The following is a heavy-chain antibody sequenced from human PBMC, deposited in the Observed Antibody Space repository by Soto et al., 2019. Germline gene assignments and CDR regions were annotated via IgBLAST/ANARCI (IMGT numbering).Heavy chain of an antibody. D-gene: IGHD5-12*01. J-gene: IGHJ4*02. CDR2: IYWDDDK. V-gene: IGHV2-5*02. CDR1: GFSLSTSGVG. CDR3: AHRRPYSNIVATIFDY. Sequence: QITLKESGPTLVKPTQTLTLTCTFSGFSLSTSGVGVGWIRQPPGKALEWLALIYWDDDKRYSPSLKSRLTITKDTSKNQVVLTMTNMDPVDTATYYCAHRRPYSNIVATIFDYWGQGTLVTVSS.